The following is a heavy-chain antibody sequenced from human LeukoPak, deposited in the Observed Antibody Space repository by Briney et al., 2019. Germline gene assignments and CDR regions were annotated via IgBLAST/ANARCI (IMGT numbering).Heavy chain of an antibody. CDR2: ISAYNGNT. V-gene: IGHV1-18*01. D-gene: IGHD4-17*01. Sequence: ASVKVSCKASGYTFTSYGISWVRQAPGQGLEWMGWISAYNGNTNYAQKLQGRVTMTTDTSTSTAYMELRSLRSDDTAVYYCARDPSTVTVFGLDYWGQGTLVTVSS. J-gene: IGHJ4*02. CDR1: GYTFTSYG. CDR3: ARDPSTVTVFGLDY.